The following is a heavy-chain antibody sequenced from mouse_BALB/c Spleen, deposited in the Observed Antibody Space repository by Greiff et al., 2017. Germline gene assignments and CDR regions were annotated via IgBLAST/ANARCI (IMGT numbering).Heavy chain of an antibody. CDR1: GYSFPGYY. Sequence: LVKTGASVKISCKASGYSFPGYYMHWVKQSHGKSLEWIGYISCYNGATSYNQKFKGKATFTVDTSSSTAYMQFNSLTSEDSAVYYCARRYGYDVYAMDYWGQGTSVTVSA. CDR2: ISCYNGAT. J-gene: IGHJ4*01. CDR3: ARRYGYDVYAMDY. D-gene: IGHD2-2*01. V-gene: IGHV1S34*01.